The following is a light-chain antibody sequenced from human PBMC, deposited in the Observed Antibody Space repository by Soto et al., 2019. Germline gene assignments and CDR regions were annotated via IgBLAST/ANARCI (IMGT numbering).Light chain of an antibody. CDR3: QQSYSTPQT. CDR2: AAS. CDR1: QSISSY. Sequence: DIQMTQSPSSLSASVGDRVTITCRASQSISSYLNWYQQKPGKAPKLLIYAASSLQSGVPSRFSGSGFGTDFTLTISSLQAEDFATYYCQQSYSTPQTFGQGTKVDIK. V-gene: IGKV1-39*01. J-gene: IGKJ1*01.